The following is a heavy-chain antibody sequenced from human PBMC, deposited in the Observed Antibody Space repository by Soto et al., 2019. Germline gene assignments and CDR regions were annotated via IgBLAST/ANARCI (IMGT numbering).Heavy chain of an antibody. CDR1: GGSISSGGYY. V-gene: IGHV4-31*03. Sequence: TSETLSLTCTVSGGSISSGGYYWSWIRQHPGKGLEWIGYIYYSGSTYYNPSLKSRVTISVDTSKNQFSLKLSSVTAADTAVYYCARDAHYDFWSGLRRALYGMDVWGQGTTVTVSS. D-gene: IGHD3-3*01. J-gene: IGHJ6*02. CDR3: ARDAHYDFWSGLRRALYGMDV. CDR2: IYYSGST.